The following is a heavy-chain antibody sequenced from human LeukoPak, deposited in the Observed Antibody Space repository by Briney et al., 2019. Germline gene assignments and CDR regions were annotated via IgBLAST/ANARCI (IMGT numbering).Heavy chain of an antibody. Sequence: ASVKVSCKASGYTFTSYAMHWVRQAPGQRLEWMGWLNAGNGNTKYSQKFQGRVTITRDRSASTAYMELSSLRSEDTAVYYCVRGPRPVRTVAGTSGWFAPWGQGTLVTVSS. D-gene: IGHD6-19*01. CDR3: VRGPRPVRTVAGTSGWFAP. V-gene: IGHV1-3*01. J-gene: IGHJ5*02. CDR2: LNAGNGNT. CDR1: GYTFTSYA.